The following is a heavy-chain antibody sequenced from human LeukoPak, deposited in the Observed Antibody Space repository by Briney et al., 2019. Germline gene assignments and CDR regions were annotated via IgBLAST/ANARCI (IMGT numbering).Heavy chain of an antibody. CDR2: IYYSGST. CDR3: ARESRTHCSSTSCHRGYCSGGSCRRWGDYYYYYMDV. J-gene: IGHJ6*03. CDR1: GGSISSGGYY. V-gene: IGHV4-31*03. D-gene: IGHD2-15*01. Sequence: SETLSLTCTVSGGSISSGGYYWSWIRQHPGKGLEWIGYIYYSGSTYYNPSLKSRVTISVDTSKNQFSLKLSSVTAADTAVYYCARESRTHCSSTSCHRGYCSGGSCRRWGDYYYYYMDVWGKGTTVTVSS.